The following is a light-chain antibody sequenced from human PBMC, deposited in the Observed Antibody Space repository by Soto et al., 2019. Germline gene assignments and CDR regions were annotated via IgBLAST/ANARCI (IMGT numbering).Light chain of an antibody. Sequence: DIQMTQSPSTLSASVGDRVTITCRASQSISSWLAWYQQKPGKAPKLLIYKASSLESGVPSRFSGSGSGTEFTHTISSLQPDDFANYYCQQYNSYYTFGQGTKLEIK. CDR2: KAS. CDR3: QQYNSYYT. J-gene: IGKJ2*01. CDR1: QSISSW. V-gene: IGKV1-5*03.